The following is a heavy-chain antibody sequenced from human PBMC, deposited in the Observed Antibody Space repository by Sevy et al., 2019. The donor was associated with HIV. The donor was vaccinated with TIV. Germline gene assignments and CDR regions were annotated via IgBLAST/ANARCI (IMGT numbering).Heavy chain of an antibody. CDR3: ARDQHDYAGNLRTGWFDP. D-gene: IGHD4-17*01. J-gene: IGHJ5*02. CDR1: GFTFSSYD. CDR2: ISDDGSNK. Sequence: GGSLRLSCAASGFTFSSYDMHWVRQAPGKGLEWVAVISDDGSNKYYADSVKGRFTISRDNSKNTLYLQVKSLRTEDTAVYYCARDQHDYAGNLRTGWFDPWGQGTLVTVSS. V-gene: IGHV3-30-3*01.